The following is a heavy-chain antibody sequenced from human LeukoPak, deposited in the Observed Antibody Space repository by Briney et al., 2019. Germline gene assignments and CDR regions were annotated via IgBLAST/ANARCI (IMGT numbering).Heavy chain of an antibody. V-gene: IGHV4-39*07. CDR3: ARNWGSAKVDY. Sequence: PSETLSLTCTVSGGSISSSSYYWGWIRQPPGKGLEWIGSIYYSGSTYYNPSLKSRVTISVDTSKNQFSLKLSSVTAADTAVYYCARNWGSAKVDYWGQGTLVTVSS. D-gene: IGHD7-27*01. CDR1: GGSISSSSYY. J-gene: IGHJ4*02. CDR2: IYYSGST.